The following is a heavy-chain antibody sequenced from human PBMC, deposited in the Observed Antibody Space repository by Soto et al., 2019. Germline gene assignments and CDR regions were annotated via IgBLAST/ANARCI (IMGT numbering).Heavy chain of an antibody. CDR1: GFTFSSYA. CDR2: ISYDGSNK. D-gene: IGHD4-4*01. J-gene: IGHJ4*02. Sequence: QVQLVESGGGVVQPGRSLRLSCAASGFTFSSYAMHWVRQAPGKGLEWVAVISYDGSNKYYADSVKGRFTISRDNSKNTLYLQMHSLRAEDTAVYYCARPYPAKNSKEDYWGQGTLVTVSS. V-gene: IGHV3-30-3*01. CDR3: ARPYPAKNSKEDY.